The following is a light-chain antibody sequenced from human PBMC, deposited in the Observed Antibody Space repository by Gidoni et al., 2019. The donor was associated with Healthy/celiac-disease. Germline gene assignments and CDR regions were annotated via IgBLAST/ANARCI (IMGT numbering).Light chain of an antibody. CDR1: SSNIGAGSD. J-gene: IGLJ1*01. V-gene: IGLV1-40*01. CDR3: QSYDSSLSGSKV. Sequence: QSVLTQPPSVSGAPGQRVTISCTGSSSNIGAGSDVHWYQQLPGTAPKLLIYGNSNRPSGVPDRFSDSKSGTSASLAITGLQAEDEADYYCQSYDSSLSGSKVFGTGTKVTVL. CDR2: GNS.